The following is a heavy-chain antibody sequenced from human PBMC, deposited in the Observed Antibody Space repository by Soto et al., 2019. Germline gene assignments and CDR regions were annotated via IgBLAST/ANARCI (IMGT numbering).Heavy chain of an antibody. D-gene: IGHD2-8*01. CDR2: ISSSGSTI. CDR3: ARDHARYCTNGVCYQKGYFDL. CDR1: GFTFSSYE. V-gene: IGHV3-48*03. Sequence: EVQLVESGGGLVQPAGSLRLSCAASGFTFSSYEMNWVRQAPGKGLEWVSYISSSGSTIYYADSVKGRFTISRDNAKNSLYLQMNSLRAEDTAVYYCARDHARYCTNGVCYQKGYFDLWGRGTLVTVSS. J-gene: IGHJ2*01.